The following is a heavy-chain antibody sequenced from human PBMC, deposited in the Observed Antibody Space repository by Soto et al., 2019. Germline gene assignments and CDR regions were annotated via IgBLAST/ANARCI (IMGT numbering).Heavy chain of an antibody. CDR3: ARGKDSVVVVAAPDDAFDI. V-gene: IGHV4-34*01. D-gene: IGHD2-15*01. J-gene: IGHJ3*02. CDR2: INHSGST. CDR1: GGSFSGYY. Sequence: SETLSLTCAVYGGSFSGYYWSWIRQPPGKGLEWIGEINHSGSTNYNPSLKSRVTISVDTSKNQFSLKLSSVTAADTAVYYCARGKDSVVVVAAPDDAFDIRGQGTMVTVSS.